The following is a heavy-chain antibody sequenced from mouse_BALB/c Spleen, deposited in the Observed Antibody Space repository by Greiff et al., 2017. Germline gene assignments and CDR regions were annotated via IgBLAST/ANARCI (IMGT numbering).Heavy chain of an antibody. J-gene: IGHJ2*01. Sequence: VKLMESGAELMKPGASVKISCKATGYTFSSYWIEWVKQRPGHGLEWIGEILPGSGSTNYNEKFKGKATFTADTSSNTAYMQLSSLTSEDSAVYYCARFDYYGSSYFDYWGQGTTLTVSS. CDR3: ARFDYYGSSYFDY. CDR2: ILPGSGST. V-gene: IGHV1-9*01. D-gene: IGHD1-1*01. CDR1: GYTFSSYW.